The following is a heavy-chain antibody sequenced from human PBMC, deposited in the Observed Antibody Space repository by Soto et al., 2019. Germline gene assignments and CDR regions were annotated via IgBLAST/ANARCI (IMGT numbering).Heavy chain of an antibody. CDR2: ISAYNGNT. Sequence: ASVKVSCKASGYTFTSYGISWVRQAPGQGLEWMGWISAYNGNTNYAQKLQGRVTMTTDTSTSTAYMELRSLRSDDPAVYYCARNYYDSSGYFYRSLGGAVDAFDIWGQGTMVPVSS. CDR3: ARNYYDSSGYFYRSLGGAVDAFDI. CDR1: GYTFTSYG. J-gene: IGHJ3*02. V-gene: IGHV1-18*01. D-gene: IGHD3-22*01.